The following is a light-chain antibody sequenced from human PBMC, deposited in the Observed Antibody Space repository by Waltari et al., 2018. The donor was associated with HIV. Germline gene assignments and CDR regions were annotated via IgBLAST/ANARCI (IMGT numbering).Light chain of an antibody. J-gene: IGLJ1*01. CDR2: EVS. Sequence: QSALAQPASVSGSPGQSITISCTGTSSDVGRYNFVSWYQQHPGKAPKLMIYEVSNRPSGVSYRFSGSKAGTSASLAISGLQSEDESDYYCAAWDDSLNGYVFGSGTKVTVL. V-gene: IGLV2-14*01. CDR1: SSDVGRYNF. CDR3: AAWDDSLNGYV.